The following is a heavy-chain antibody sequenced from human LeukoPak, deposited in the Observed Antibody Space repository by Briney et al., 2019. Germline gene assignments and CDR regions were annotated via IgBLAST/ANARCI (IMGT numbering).Heavy chain of an antibody. CDR3: AKNGDRGAYCTGGTCYPYFYYYMDV. CDR2: ISSTSSTI. J-gene: IGHJ6*03. Sequence: GGSLRLSCAASEFIFSSFGMNWVRQAPGKGLEWVSYISSTSSTIYYADSVKGRFTISRDNSKNTLYLQMNSLRAEDTAIYYCAKNGDRGAYCTGGTCYPYFYYYMDVWGKGTTVTI. D-gene: IGHD2-15*01. CDR1: EFIFSSFG. V-gene: IGHV3-48*01.